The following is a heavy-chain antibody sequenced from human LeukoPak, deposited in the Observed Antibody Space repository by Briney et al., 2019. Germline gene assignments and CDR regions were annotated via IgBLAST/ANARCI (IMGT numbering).Heavy chain of an antibody. J-gene: IGHJ4*02. V-gene: IGHV1-18*01. Sequence: ASVKVSCKVSGYTFTSYGISWVRQAPGQGLEWMGWISAYNGNTNYAQKLQGRVTMTTDTSTSTAYMELRSLRSDDTAVYYCARDPAVGATVWFDYWGQGTLVTVSS. D-gene: IGHD1-26*01. CDR3: ARDPAVGATVWFDY. CDR1: GYTFTSYG. CDR2: ISAYNGNT.